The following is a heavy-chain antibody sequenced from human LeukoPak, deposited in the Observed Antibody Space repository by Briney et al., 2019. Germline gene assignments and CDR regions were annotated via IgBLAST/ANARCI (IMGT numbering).Heavy chain of an antibody. Sequence: ASVKVSCKASGYTFTGYYMHWVRQAPGRGLEWMGRINPNSGGTNYAQKFQGRVTMTRDTSISTAYMELSRLRSDDTAAYYCARGRGYCSSTSCYDFDYWGQGTLVTVSS. J-gene: IGHJ4*02. CDR3: ARGRGYCSSTSCYDFDY. D-gene: IGHD2-2*01. CDR2: INPNSGGT. CDR1: GYTFTGYY. V-gene: IGHV1-2*06.